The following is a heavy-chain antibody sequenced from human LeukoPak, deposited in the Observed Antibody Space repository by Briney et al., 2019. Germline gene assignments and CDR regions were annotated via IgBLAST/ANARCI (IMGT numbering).Heavy chain of an antibody. Sequence: ASVKVSCKASGYTFTGYYMHWVRQAPGQGLEWMGWINPNSGGTNYAQKFQGRVTMTRDTSISTAYMELSRLRSDDTAVYYCATPGGGWGQYYYYGMDVWGQGPRSPSP. V-gene: IGHV1-2*02. CDR1: GYTFTGYY. J-gene: IGHJ6*02. CDR3: ATPGGGWGQYYYYGMDV. CDR2: INPNSGGT. D-gene: IGHD3-16*01.